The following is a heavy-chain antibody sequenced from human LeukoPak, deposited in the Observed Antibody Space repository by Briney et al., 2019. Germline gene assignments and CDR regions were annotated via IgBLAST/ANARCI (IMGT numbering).Heavy chain of an antibody. Sequence: GGSLRLSCAASGFTFRNYGMNWVRQAPGKGLEWVGRIKRKTDGGTTDYAAPVKGRFTISRDDSKNTLYLQMNSLKTEDTAVYYCTTGNWGPYWGQGTLVTVSS. CDR2: IKRKTDGGTT. CDR1: GFTFRNYG. J-gene: IGHJ4*02. D-gene: IGHD7-27*01. CDR3: TTGNWGPY. V-gene: IGHV3-15*07.